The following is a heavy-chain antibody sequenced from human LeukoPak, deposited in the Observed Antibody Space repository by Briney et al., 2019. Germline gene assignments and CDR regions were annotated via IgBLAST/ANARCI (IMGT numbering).Heavy chain of an antibody. V-gene: IGHV4-34*01. CDR2: INHSGST. Sequence: PSETLSLTCAVYGGSFSGYYWSWIRQPPGKGLEWIGEINHSGSTNYNPSLKSRVTISVDTSKNQFSLKLSSVTAADTAVYYCARYTAMVTGGWLYYYYMDVWGKGTTVTISS. D-gene: IGHD5-18*01. CDR3: ARYTAMVTGGWLYYYYMDV. J-gene: IGHJ6*03. CDR1: GGSFSGYY.